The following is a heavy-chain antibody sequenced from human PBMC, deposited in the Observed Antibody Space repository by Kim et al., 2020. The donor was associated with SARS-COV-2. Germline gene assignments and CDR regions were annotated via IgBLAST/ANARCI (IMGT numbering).Heavy chain of an antibody. V-gene: IGHV1-46*01. J-gene: IGHJ4*02. CDR2: T. D-gene: IGHD1-26*01. CDR3: ARSSGTLPFFDY. Sequence: TNSAQMFQGRVTLTRDTSTSTVYMELSSLGSEDTAVYYCARSSGTLPFFDYWGQGTLVTVSS.